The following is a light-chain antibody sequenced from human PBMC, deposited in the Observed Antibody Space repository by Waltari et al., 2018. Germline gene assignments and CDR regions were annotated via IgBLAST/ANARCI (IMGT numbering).Light chain of an antibody. V-gene: IGKV3-15*01. CDR2: DAS. J-gene: IGKJ5*01. Sequence: EIVMTQSPATLSVSPGETATLSCRASQSVSSHAAWYQKKPGQAPRLLIYDASTRATSIPAKFRGSGSGTEFTLTISSLQSEDFAVYYCQQYNRWPPITFGHGTRLEIK. CDR3: QQYNRWPPIT. CDR1: QSVSSH.